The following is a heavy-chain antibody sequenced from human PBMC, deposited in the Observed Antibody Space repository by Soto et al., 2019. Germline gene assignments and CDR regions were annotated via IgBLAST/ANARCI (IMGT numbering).Heavy chain of an antibody. CDR1: GGTFSSYA. CDR3: ARDKADCSGGSCYDDYYYYGMDV. J-gene: IGHJ6*02. D-gene: IGHD2-15*01. Sequence: QVQLVQSGAEVKKPGSSVKVSCKASGGTFSSYAISWVRQAPGQGLEWMGGIIPIFGTANYAQKFQGRVTITADEPTSTAYMELSSLRSEDTAVYYCARDKADCSGGSCYDDYYYYGMDVWGQGTTVTVSS. V-gene: IGHV1-69*01. CDR2: IIPIFGTA.